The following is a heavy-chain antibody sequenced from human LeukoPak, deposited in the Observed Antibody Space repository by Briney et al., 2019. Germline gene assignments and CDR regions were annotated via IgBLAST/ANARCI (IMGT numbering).Heavy chain of an antibody. J-gene: IGHJ4*02. CDR3: ARGSSLSSAMVRGVIDY. CDR1: GYTFTGYY. CDR2: INPNSGGT. D-gene: IGHD3-10*01. Sequence: ASVKVSCKASGYTFTGYYMHWVRQAPGQGLEWMGRINPNSGGTNYAQKFQGRVTMTRDTSISTAYMELSRLRSDATAVYYCARGSSLSSAMVRGVIDYWGQGTLVTVSS. V-gene: IGHV1-2*06.